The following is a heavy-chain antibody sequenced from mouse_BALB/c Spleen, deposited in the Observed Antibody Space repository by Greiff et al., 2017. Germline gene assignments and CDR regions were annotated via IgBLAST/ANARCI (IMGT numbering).Heavy chain of an antibody. CDR1: GFTFSDYF. V-gene: IGHV5-4*02. D-gene: IGHD1-1*01. Sequence: LVESGGGLVKPGGHLKLSCAASGFTFSDYFMYWVRQTPEKRLEWVATISDGGSYTYYPDSVKGRFTISRDNAKNNLYLQMSSLKSEDTAMYYCARGNYSYGSRDRAWFAYWGQGTLVTVSA. J-gene: IGHJ3*01. CDR3: ARGNYSYGSRDRAWFAY. CDR2: ISDGGSYT.